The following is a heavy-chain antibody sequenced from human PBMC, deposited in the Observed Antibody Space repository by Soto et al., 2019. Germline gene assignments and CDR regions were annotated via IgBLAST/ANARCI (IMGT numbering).Heavy chain of an antibody. Sequence: GGFLRLSCAASGFTFSNAWMNWVRQAPGKGLEWVGRIKSKTDGGTTDYAAPVKGRFTISRDDSKNTLYLQMNSLKTEDTAVYYCTTTQLIVVVPAAMFADYWGQGTLVTVSS. V-gene: IGHV3-15*07. CDR3: TTTQLIVVVPAAMFADY. CDR1: GFTFSNAW. CDR2: IKSKTDGGTT. J-gene: IGHJ4*02. D-gene: IGHD2-2*01.